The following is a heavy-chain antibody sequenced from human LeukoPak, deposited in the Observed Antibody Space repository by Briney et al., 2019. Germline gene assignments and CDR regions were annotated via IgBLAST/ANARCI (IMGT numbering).Heavy chain of an antibody. CDR2: INSDGSAT. J-gene: IGHJ4*02. CDR3: VRRSSGDFDY. CDR1: GFTFSSYW. V-gene: IGHV3-74*01. Sequence: PGGSLRLSCAASGFTFSSYWMHWVRQAPGKGLVWVSRINSDGSATTYADSVKGRFTISRDNAKNTLYLQMNSLRAEDTAVYYCVRRSSGDFDYWGQGTLVTVSS. D-gene: IGHD3-22*01.